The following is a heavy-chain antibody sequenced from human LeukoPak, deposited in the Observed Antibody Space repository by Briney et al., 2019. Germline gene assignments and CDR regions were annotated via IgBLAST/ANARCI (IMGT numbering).Heavy chain of an antibody. CDR2: INQDESDK. J-gene: IGHJ4*02. V-gene: IGHV3-7*01. CDR3: GYSSGWLFDY. CDR1: GFTFNSYW. Sequence: GGSLRLSCAASGFTFNSYWVSWVRQAPGKGLEWVANINQDESDKKYVDSVKGRFTISRDNDKNSVYLQMNGLRAEDTAVYYCGYSSGWLFDYWGQGAQVTVSS. D-gene: IGHD6-19*01.